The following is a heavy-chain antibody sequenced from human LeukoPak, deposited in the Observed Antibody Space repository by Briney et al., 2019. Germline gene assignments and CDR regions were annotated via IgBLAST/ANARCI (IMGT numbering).Heavy chain of an antibody. CDR3: ARYVMGLDF. V-gene: IGHV1-2*02. Sequence: ASVKVSCKASGYTFTSYGISWVRRAPGQGLEWMGWINPNSGGTNYAQKFQGRVTMTRDTSISTAYMELSRLRSDDTAVYYCARYVMGLDFWGQGTLVTVSS. CDR1: GYTFTSYG. CDR2: INPNSGGT. J-gene: IGHJ4*02. D-gene: IGHD2-8*01.